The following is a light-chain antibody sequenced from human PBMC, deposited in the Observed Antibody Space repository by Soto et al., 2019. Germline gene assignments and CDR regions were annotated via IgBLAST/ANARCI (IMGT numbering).Light chain of an antibody. CDR2: ASS. V-gene: IGKV1-39*01. J-gene: IGKJ5*01. CDR1: QTISTS. Sequence: DIQMTQSPSSLSASVGDRVTITCRASQTISTSLNWYQQRPGKAPNLLIHASSSLQSGVPPRFSGGGSGTDFTLTISSLQPEDFATYYFQQTYSTPITFGQGTRLDIK. CDR3: QQTYSTPIT.